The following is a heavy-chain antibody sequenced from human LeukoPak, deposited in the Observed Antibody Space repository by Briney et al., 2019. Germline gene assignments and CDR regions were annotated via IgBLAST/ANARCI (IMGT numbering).Heavy chain of an antibody. CDR1: GFTFSSHW. D-gene: IGHD1-14*01. V-gene: IGHV3-74*01. CDR2: TNNDGSST. J-gene: IGHJ4*02. CDR3: ARDRGDVSRNHPFDY. Sequence: GGSLRLSCAASGFTFSSHWMHWVCQAPGKGLVWVSRTNNDGSSTSYADSVKGRFTISRDNAKNTLYLEMNSLRADDTAVYYCARDRGDVSRNHPFDYWGQGTLVTVSS.